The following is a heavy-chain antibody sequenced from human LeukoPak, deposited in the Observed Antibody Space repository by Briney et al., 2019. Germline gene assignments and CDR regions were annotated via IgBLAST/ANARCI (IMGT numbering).Heavy chain of an antibody. CDR3: ASLAAAGTYYYYYMDV. D-gene: IGHD6-13*01. CDR1: GGSISTYY. CDR2: SHYSGST. J-gene: IGHJ6*03. Sequence: PSETLSLTCSVSGGSISTYYWTWIRQTPGKGLEWSGYSHYSGSTNYNPSLKSRVTISVDTPKNQFSLKLSSVTAADTAVYYCASLAAAGTYYYYYMDVWGKGTTVTVSS. V-gene: IGHV4-59*08.